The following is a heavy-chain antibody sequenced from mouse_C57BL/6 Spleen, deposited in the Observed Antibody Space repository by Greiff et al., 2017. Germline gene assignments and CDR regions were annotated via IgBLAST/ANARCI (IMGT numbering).Heavy chain of an antibody. V-gene: IGHV1-42*01. CDR1: GYSFTGYY. CDR2: INPSTGGT. Sequence: VHVKQSGPELVKPGASVKISCKASGYSFTGYYMNWVKQSPEKSLEWIGEINPSTGGTTYNQKFKAKATLTVDKSSSTAYMQLKSLTSEDSAVYYCARGYDAAWFAYWGQGTLVTVSA. CDR3: ARGYDAAWFAY. J-gene: IGHJ3*01. D-gene: IGHD2-2*01.